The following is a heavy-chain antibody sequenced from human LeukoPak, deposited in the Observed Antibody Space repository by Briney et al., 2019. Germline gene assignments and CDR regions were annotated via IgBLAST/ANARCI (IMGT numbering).Heavy chain of an antibody. CDR2: ISYDGSNK. CDR1: GFTFSSYA. V-gene: IGHV3-30*04. CDR3: ARKRSGSYGDFDY. J-gene: IGHJ4*02. Sequence: GGSLRLSCAASGFTFSSYAMHWVRQAPGKGLEWVAVISYDGSNKYYADSVKGRLTISRDNSKNTLYLQMNSLRAEDTAVYYCARKRSGSYGDFDYWGQGTLVTVSS. D-gene: IGHD5-18*01.